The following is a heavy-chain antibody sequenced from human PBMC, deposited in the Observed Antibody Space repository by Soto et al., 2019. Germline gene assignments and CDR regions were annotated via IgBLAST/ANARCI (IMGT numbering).Heavy chain of an antibody. J-gene: IGHJ6*02. D-gene: IGHD2-2*01. CDR2: IIPIFGTA. V-gene: IGHV1-69*05. CDR1: GGTFSSYA. CDR3: ARHVPAAGYYYGMDV. Sequence: QVQLVQSGAEVKKPGSSVKVSCKASGGTFSSYAISWVRQAPGQGLEWMGGIIPIFGTANYAQKFQGRGTITSDESTSTAYMELRSLRSEDTSVYYCARHVPAAGYYYGMDVWGQGNTVTVSS.